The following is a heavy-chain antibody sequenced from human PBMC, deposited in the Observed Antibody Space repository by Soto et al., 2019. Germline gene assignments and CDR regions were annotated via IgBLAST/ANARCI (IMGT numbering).Heavy chain of an antibody. CDR1: GGTFSSYA. CDR2: IIPIFGTA. CDR3: ARVNYDFWSGTNYYYGMDV. D-gene: IGHD3-3*01. J-gene: IGHJ6*02. V-gene: IGHV1-69*13. Sequence: SVKVSCKASGGTFSSYAISWVRQAPGQGLEWMGGIIPIFGTANYAQKFQGRVTITADESTSTAYMELSSLRSEDTAVYYCARVNYDFWSGTNYYYGMDVWGQGTTVTVS.